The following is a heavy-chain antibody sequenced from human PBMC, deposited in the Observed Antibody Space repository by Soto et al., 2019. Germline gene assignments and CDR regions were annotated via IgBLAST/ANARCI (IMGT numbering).Heavy chain of an antibody. Sequence: QEHLVESGGGLVQPGRSLRLSCAASGFTFSGYGMHWVRQAPGKGLEWVAGIWYDGGDKYYADSVKGRFTISRDNPKNMLYHQMDSQREEDTAVYYCARDGIGGTALRLFCDYWGQGGLVTVSS. D-gene: IGHD2-15*01. V-gene: IGHV3-33*08. CDR3: ARDGIGGTALRLFCDY. CDR2: IWYDGGDK. CDR1: GFTFSGYG. J-gene: IGHJ4*02.